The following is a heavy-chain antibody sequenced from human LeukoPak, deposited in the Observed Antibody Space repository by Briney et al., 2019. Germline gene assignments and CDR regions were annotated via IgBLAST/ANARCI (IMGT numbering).Heavy chain of an antibody. CDR3: ARIIRLAADDDY. CDR1: GYTFTSYY. J-gene: IGHJ4*02. CDR2: INPNSGGT. V-gene: IGHV1-2*06. Sequence: ASVKVSCKASGYTFTSYYMHWVRQAPGQGLEWMGRINPNSGGTNYAQKFQGRVTMTRDTSISTAYMELSRLRSDDTAVYYCARIIRLAADDDYWGQGTLVTVSS. D-gene: IGHD6-13*01.